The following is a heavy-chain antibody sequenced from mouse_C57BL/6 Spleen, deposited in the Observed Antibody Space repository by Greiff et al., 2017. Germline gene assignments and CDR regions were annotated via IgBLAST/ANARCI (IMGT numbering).Heavy chain of an antibody. Sequence: VKLMESGAELARPGASVKLSCKASGYTFTSYGISWVKQRTGQGLEWIGEIYPRSGNTYYNEKFKGKATLTADKSSSTAYMELRSLTSEDSAVYFCARITTVVAYYAMDYWGQGTSVTVSS. J-gene: IGHJ4*01. CDR1: GYTFTSYG. D-gene: IGHD1-1*01. CDR2: IYPRSGNT. V-gene: IGHV1-81*01. CDR3: ARITTVVAYYAMDY.